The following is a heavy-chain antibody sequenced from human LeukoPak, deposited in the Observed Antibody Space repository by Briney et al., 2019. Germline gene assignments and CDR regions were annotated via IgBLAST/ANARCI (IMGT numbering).Heavy chain of an antibody. V-gene: IGHV3-11*04. CDR2: ISSSGSTI. J-gene: IGHJ4*02. CDR1: GFTFSDYY. CDR3: ARDKAHLAAAGFIDY. Sequence: PGGSLRLSCAASGFTFSDYYMSWIRQAPGKGLEWVSYISSSGSTIYYADSVKGRFTISRDNAKNSLYLQMNSLRAEDTAVYYCARDKAHLAAAGFIDYWGQGTLVTVSS. D-gene: IGHD6-13*01.